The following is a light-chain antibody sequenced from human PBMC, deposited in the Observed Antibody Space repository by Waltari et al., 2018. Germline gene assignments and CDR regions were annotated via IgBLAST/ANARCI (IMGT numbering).Light chain of an antibody. CDR1: SSNIGYNP. CDR2: TNN. CDR3: AAWDDSLNGVV. Sequence: QSVLTQPPSASGTPGQRVTMSCSGNSSNIGYNPVNCYQQLPGTAPKLLIYTNNQRPSGVPDRFSGSKSGTSASLAISGLQSEDEADYYCAAWDDSLNGVVFGGGTKLTVL. V-gene: IGLV1-44*01. J-gene: IGLJ2*01.